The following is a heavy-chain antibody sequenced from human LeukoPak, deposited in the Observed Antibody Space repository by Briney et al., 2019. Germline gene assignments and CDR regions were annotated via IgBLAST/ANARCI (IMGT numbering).Heavy chain of an antibody. V-gene: IGHV1-18*01. J-gene: IGHJ4*02. CDR3: ARDYYGSGSYNLLDY. CDR1: GYTFTNYA. Sequence: ASVKVSCKASGYTFTNYAISWVRQAPGQGLEWMGWISGHNGNTNYAQNLQGRVTMTTDTSTSTAYMELRSLRFDDTAVYYCARDYYGSGSYNLLDYWAQGTLVTVSS. D-gene: IGHD3-10*01. CDR2: ISGHNGNT.